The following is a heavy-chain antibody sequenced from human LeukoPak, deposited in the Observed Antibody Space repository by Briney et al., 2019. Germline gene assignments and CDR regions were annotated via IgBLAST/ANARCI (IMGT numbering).Heavy chain of an antibody. CDR2: IYHSGST. CDR1: GGSISSGDYY. Sequence: SQTLSLTCTVSGGSISSGDYYWSWIRQPPGKGLEWIGYIYHSGSTYYNPSLKSRVTISVDTSKNQFSLKLSSVTAADTAVYYCARYLREIVVGLDYWGQGTLVTVSS. V-gene: IGHV4-30-4*01. J-gene: IGHJ4*02. D-gene: IGHD2-2*01. CDR3: ARYLREIVVGLDY.